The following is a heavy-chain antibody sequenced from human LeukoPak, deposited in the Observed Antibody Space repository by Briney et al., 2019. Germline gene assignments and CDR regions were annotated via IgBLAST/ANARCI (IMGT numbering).Heavy chain of an antibody. CDR3: AKCVAVYHSGMDV. Sequence: GGSLSLSCAASEFTFSSYSMSWVRQAPGKGLEWVSVMSGSGGTTFYADSVKGRFTMSRDNSKNTLYLQMSNLRDDDTAIYYCAKCVAVYHSGMDVWGQGTTVTVSS. V-gene: IGHV3-23*01. J-gene: IGHJ6*02. D-gene: IGHD2-21*01. CDR1: EFTFSSYS. CDR2: MSGSGGTT.